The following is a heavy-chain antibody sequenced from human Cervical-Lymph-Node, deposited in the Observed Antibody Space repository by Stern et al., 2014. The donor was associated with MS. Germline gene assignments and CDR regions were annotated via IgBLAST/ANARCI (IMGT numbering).Heavy chain of an antibody. CDR2: INGGHGTT. V-gene: IGHV1-3*01. CDR3: ARQPDYSDFLDF. D-gene: IGHD4-11*01. Sequence: QVQLVQSGAEVKKPGASMTISCKTSGYNFIDHAIHWVRQAPGQRLEWMGWINGGHGTTKYSQKFQGRVSFTRDKAGSAAYMDLSSLSPDDTAVYYCARQPDYSDFLDFWGQGTLVTVSS. CDR1: GYNFIDHA. J-gene: IGHJ4*02.